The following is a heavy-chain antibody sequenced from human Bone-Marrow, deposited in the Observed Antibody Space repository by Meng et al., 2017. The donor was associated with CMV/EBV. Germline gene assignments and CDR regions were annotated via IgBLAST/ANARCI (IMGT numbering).Heavy chain of an antibody. J-gene: IGHJ6*02. CDR2: ISSSSSYI. CDR1: GFTFSSYA. Sequence: GESLKISCTASGFTFSSYAMSWVRQAPGKGLEWVSFISSSSSYIYYADSMKGRFTISRDNAKNSVSLLMNSLRAEDTAVYYCARFLVPAAISYYYGMDVWGQGPTVTVYS. V-gene: IGHV3-21*01. D-gene: IGHD2-2*01. CDR3: ARFLVPAAISYYYGMDV.